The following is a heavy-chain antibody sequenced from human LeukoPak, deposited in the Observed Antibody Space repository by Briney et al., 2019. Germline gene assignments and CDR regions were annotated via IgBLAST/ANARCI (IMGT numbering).Heavy chain of an antibody. J-gene: IGHJ4*02. Sequence: ASVKVSCKASGYTFTSYAMHWVRQAPGQRLEWLGWINAGNGNTKYSQKFQGRVTITRDTSASTAYMELSSLRSEDTAVYYCAREPLQGGMYYFDYWGQGTLVTVSS. CDR3: AREPLQGGMYYFDY. D-gene: IGHD1-14*01. CDR2: INAGNGNT. V-gene: IGHV1-3*01. CDR1: GYTFTSYA.